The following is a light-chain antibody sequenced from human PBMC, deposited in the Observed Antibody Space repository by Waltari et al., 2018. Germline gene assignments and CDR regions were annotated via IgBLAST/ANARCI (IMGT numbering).Light chain of an antibody. J-gene: IGKJ1*01. CDR1: QSVLYSSNNKNY. CDR2: WSS. CDR3: QQYYSTPRT. V-gene: IGKV4-1*01. Sequence: DIVMTQSPDSLAVSLGERATINCKSRQSVLYSSNNKNYLAWYQRKPGQPPKLLIYWSSTRESGVPDRFSGSGSGTDFTLTISSLQAEDVAVYYCQQYYSTPRTFGQGTKVEIK.